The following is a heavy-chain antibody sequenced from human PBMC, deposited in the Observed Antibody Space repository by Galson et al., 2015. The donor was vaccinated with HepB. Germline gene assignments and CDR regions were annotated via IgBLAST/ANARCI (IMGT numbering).Heavy chain of an antibody. J-gene: IGHJ4*02. Sequence: SLRLSCAASGFTFRNYGMHWVRQAPGKGLEWVAVIWYDGSNKYYADSVKGRFTMSRDNSKNTLYLQMNSLRAEDTAVYYCASYYYDSSYSYYVFDYWGQGTLVTVSS. CDR3: ASYYYDSSYSYYVFDY. D-gene: IGHD3-22*01. CDR1: GFTFRNYG. CDR2: IWYDGSNK. V-gene: IGHV3-33*01.